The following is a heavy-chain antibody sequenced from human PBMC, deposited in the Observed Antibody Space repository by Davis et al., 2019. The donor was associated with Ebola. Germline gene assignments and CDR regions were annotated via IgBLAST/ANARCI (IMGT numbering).Heavy chain of an antibody. CDR1: GGSVSSRDHY. CDR3: ARVGFYDTNGYSYYFDY. CDR2: LYNSGST. J-gene: IGHJ4*02. V-gene: IGHV4-30-4*01. D-gene: IGHD3-22*01. Sequence: SETLSLTCTASGGSVSSRDHYWGWIRQPPGKGLEWIGHLYNSGSTYYNPSLSGRLTISVDTSKNQFSLKLHSVTAADTAVYYCARVGFYDTNGYSYYFDYWGQGALVTVSS.